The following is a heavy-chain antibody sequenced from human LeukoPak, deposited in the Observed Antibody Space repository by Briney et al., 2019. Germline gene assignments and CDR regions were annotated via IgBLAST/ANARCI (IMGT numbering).Heavy chain of an antibody. CDR1: GFTFSSYA. J-gene: IGHJ1*01. Sequence: GGSLRLSCAASGFTFSSYAMSWVRQAPGKGLEWVSGISGSGGSTYYADSVKGRFTIFRDSSKNTLCLQMNSLRAEDTAVYYCAKEDFDLLPYCSSTSCYLGDWGQGTLVTVSS. CDR3: AKEDFDLLPYCSSTSCYLGD. CDR2: ISGSGGST. D-gene: IGHD2-2*01. V-gene: IGHV3-23*01.